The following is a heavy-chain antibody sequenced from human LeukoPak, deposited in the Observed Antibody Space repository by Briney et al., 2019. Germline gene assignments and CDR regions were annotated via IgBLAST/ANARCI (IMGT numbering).Heavy chain of an antibody. CDR3: ARVKVAGYSSGWYLGYLDY. V-gene: IGHV4-61*02. CDR1: GGSISSGSYY. D-gene: IGHD6-19*01. Sequence: SQTLSLTCTVSGGSISSGSYYWSWIRQPAGKGLEWIGRIYTSGSTNYNPSLKSRVTISVDTSKNQFSRKLSSVTAADTAVYYCARVKVAGYSSGWYLGYLDYWGQGTLVTVSS. CDR2: IYTSGST. J-gene: IGHJ4*02.